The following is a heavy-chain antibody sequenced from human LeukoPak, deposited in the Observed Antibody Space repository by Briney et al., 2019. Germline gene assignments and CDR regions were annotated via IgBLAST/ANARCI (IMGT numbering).Heavy chain of an antibody. CDR3: AKDIGGDYWYFDL. D-gene: IGHD2-21*01. J-gene: IGHJ2*01. V-gene: IGHV3-9*01. CDR1: GFTFDDYA. Sequence: SLRLSCAASGFTFDDYAMHWVRQAPGKGLEWVSGISWNSGSIGYADSVKGRFTISRDNAKNSLYLQMNSLRAEDTALYYCAKDIGGDYWYFDLWGRGTLVTVSS. CDR2: ISWNSGSI.